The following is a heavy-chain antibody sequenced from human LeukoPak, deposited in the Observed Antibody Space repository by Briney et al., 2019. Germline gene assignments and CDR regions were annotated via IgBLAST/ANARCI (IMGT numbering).Heavy chain of an antibody. CDR2: IYSGDST. CDR3: VGRPYYYYGMDV. Sequence: PGGSQRLSCAASGFTVNSNSMSWVRQATGKGLECVAAIYSGDSTYYPDSVKGRFSISRDNSKNTLYLQMSSLRAEDTAIYYCVGRPYYYYGMDVWGQGTTVTVSS. CDR1: GFTVNSNS. V-gene: IGHV3-53*01. J-gene: IGHJ6*02.